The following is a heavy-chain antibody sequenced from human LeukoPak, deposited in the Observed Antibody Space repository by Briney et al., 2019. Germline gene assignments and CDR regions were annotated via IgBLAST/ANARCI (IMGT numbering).Heavy chain of an antibody. CDR1: RFTFSSYG. CDR3: AKERITMIVD. V-gene: IGHV3-30*18. J-gene: IGHJ4*02. CDR2: ISYDGSNK. Sequence: PGRSLRLSCAASRFTFSSYGMHWVRQAPGKGLEWVAVISYDGSNKYYADSVKGRFTISRDNSKNTLYLQMNSLRAEDTAVYYCAKERITMIVDWGQGTLVTVSS. D-gene: IGHD3-22*01.